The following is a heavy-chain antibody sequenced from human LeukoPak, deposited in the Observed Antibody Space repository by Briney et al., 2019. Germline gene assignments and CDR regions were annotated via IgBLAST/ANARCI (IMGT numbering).Heavy chain of an antibody. D-gene: IGHD3-22*01. Sequence: GGSLRLSCAASGFTFSSYAMSWVRQAPGKGLEWVSAIRGSGGSTYYADSVKGRFTISRDNAKNSLYLQMNSLRAEDTALYYCAKDLTVVVITGAFDYWGQGTLVTVSS. CDR1: GFTFSSYA. CDR2: IRGSGGST. V-gene: IGHV3-23*01. CDR3: AKDLTVVVITGAFDY. J-gene: IGHJ4*02.